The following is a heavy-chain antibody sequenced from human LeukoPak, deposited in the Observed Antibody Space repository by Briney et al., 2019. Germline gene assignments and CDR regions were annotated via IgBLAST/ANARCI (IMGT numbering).Heavy chain of an antibody. V-gene: IGHV3-30*18. CDR3: AKDLRGSLTFDP. J-gene: IGHJ5*02. Sequence: GGSLRLSCAASGFTFSSYGMHWVRQAPGKGLEWVAVISYDGSNKYYADSVKGRFTISRDNSKNTLYPQMNSLRAEDTAVYYCAKDLRGSLTFDPWGQGTLATVSS. CDR2: ISYDGSNK. CDR1: GFTFSSYG.